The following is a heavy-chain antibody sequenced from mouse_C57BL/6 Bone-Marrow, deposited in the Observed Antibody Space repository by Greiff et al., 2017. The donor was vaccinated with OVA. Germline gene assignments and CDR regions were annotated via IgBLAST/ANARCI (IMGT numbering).Heavy chain of an antibody. D-gene: IGHD1-1*01. CDR2: INPNYGTT. Sequence: VQLKESGPELVKPGASVKISCKASGYSFTDYNMNWVKQSNGKSLEWIGVINPNYGTTSYNQKFKSKATLTVDQSSSTAYMQLNSLTSEDSAVYYCARDDYYGSSIAMDYWGQGTSVTVSS. CDR3: ARDDYYGSSIAMDY. V-gene: IGHV1-39*01. J-gene: IGHJ4*01. CDR1: GYSFTDYN.